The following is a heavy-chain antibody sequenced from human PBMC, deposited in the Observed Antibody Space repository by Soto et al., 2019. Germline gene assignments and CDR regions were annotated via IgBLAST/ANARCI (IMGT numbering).Heavy chain of an antibody. Sequence: QVQLVQSGAEVKKPGASVKVSCKASGYTFTSYAMHWVRQAPGQRLEWMGWINAGNGNTKYSQKFQSRVTITRDTTVRTAYMELSSLRSDDTAVYYCARDLQADYWGQGTLGTVSS. J-gene: IGHJ4*02. CDR3: ARDLQADY. V-gene: IGHV1-3*01. CDR2: INAGNGNT. CDR1: GYTFTSYA.